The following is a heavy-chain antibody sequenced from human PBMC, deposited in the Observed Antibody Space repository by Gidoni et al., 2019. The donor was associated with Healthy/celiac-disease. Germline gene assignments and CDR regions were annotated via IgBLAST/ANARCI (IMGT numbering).Heavy chain of an antibody. CDR1: GGSISSSNW. CDR3: ARDRYFDWLGPLLEAVRGMDV. CDR2: IYHSGST. J-gene: IGHJ6*02. D-gene: IGHD3-9*01. Sequence: QVQLQESGPGLVKPSGTLSLTCAVSGGSISSSNWWSWVRQPPGKGLEWIGEIYHSGSTNYNPSLKSRVTISVDKSKNQFSLKLSSVTAADTAVYYCARDRYFDWLGPLLEAVRGMDVWGQGTTVTVSS. V-gene: IGHV4-4*02.